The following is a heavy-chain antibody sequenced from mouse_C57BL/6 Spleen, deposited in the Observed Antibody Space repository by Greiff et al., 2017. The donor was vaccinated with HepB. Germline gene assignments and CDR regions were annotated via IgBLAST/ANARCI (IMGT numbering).Heavy chain of an antibody. CDR2: IYPGSGST. Sequence: QVQLQQPGAELLKPGPSVKCSGKASGYTLPSYWLTWGKRRPGQGLEWIGVIYPGSGSTNYNGKFKGKATLTVDTSSSTAYMQLSSLTSEDSAVYYCAREGGQLRLRAWFAYWGQGTLVTVSA. V-gene: IGHV1-55*01. J-gene: IGHJ3*01. D-gene: IGHD3-2*02. CDR1: GYTLPSYW. CDR3: AREGGQLRLRAWFAY.